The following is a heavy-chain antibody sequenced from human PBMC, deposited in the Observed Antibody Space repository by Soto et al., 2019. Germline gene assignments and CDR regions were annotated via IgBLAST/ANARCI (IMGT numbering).Heavy chain of an antibody. CDR3: ASPARPPYGMDV. Sequence: QLQLQESGPGLVKPSETLSLTCTVSGGSISSSSYYWGWIRQPPGKGLEWIGSIYYSGSTYYNPSLKSRVTISVDTSKNQFSLKLSSVTAADTAVYYCASPARPPYGMDVWGQGTTVTVSS. CDR2: IYYSGST. V-gene: IGHV4-39*01. J-gene: IGHJ6*02. CDR1: GGSISSSSYY.